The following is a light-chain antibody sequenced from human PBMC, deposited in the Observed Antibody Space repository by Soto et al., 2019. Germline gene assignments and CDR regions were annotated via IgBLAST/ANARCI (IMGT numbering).Light chain of an antibody. Sequence: ENVLTQSPGTLSLSPGDTATLSCRASQTIFNSYLAWYQQKPGQAPRLLIYGASSRATGIPDRFSGGGSGTDFTLTITRLEPEDFAVYYCQQRSNWPPTFGGGTKVEIK. CDR3: QQRSNWPPT. V-gene: IGKV3D-20*02. CDR1: QTIFNSY. J-gene: IGKJ4*01. CDR2: GAS.